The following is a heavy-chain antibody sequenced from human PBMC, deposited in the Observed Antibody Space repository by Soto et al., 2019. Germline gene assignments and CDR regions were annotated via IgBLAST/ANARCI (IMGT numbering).Heavy chain of an antibody. CDR1: GYTFTSYG. CDR2: ISAYNGNT. V-gene: IGHV1-18*01. Sequence: GASVKVSCKASGYTFTSYGISWVRQALGQGLEWMGWISAYNGNTNYAQKLQGRVTMTTDTSTSTAYMELRSLRSDDTAVYYCARDQDSSGWYSFDYWGQGTLVTVSS. D-gene: IGHD6-19*01. J-gene: IGHJ4*02. CDR3: ARDQDSSGWYSFDY.